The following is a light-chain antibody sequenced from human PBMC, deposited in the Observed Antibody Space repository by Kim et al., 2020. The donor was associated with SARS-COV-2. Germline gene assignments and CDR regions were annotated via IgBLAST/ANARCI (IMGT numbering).Light chain of an antibody. J-gene: IGLJ2*01. CDR3: HSYDSSLSGVV. V-gene: IGLV1-40*01. Sequence: RVITLSTGRSTTTGAGHYVTWYQQVSGTAPKLLLYGTSNRPSGVPDRFSGSKSGTSASLAITGLQAEDEADYHCHSYDSSLSGVVFGGGTQLTVL. CDR2: GTS. CDR1: STTTGAGHY.